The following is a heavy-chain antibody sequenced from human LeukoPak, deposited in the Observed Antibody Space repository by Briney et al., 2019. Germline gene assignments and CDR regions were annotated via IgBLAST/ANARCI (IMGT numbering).Heavy chain of an antibody. CDR3: ARGRATMVRGVSRPFDY. V-gene: IGHV4-34*01. Sequence: SETLSLTCAVYGGSFSGYYWSWIRQPPGKGLEWIGEINDSGSTNYNPSLKSRVTISVDTSKNQFSLKLSSVTAADTAVYYCARGRATMVRGVSRPFDYWGQGTLVTVSS. J-gene: IGHJ4*02. CDR2: INDSGST. CDR1: GGSFSGYY. D-gene: IGHD3-10*01.